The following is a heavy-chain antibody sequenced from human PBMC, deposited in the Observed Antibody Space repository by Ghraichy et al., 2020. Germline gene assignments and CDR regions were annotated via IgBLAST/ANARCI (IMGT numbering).Heavy chain of an antibody. CDR3: ANVNWNPIEKGNF. Sequence: GGSLRLSCSASGFSFSTSVLSWVRQAPGKGLEWVSAITGGSSRTFYADSVKDRFTISRDNSKNTLYLQMTSLRAEDTAVYYCANVNWNPIEKGNFWGQGTLVSVSS. J-gene: IGHJ4*02. CDR1: GFSFSTSV. CDR2: ITGGSSRT. V-gene: IGHV3-23*01. D-gene: IGHD1-1*01.